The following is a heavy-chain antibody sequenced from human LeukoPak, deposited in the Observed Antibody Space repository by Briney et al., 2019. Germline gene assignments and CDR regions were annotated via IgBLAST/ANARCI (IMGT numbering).Heavy chain of an antibody. CDR3: ARDEQYYYGSGRPSNYYYYYMDV. CDR1: GGTFSSYA. D-gene: IGHD3-10*01. Sequence: SVKVSCKASGGTFSSYAISWVRQAPGQGLEWMGGIIPIFGTANYAQKFQGRVTITADKSTSTAYMELSSLRSEDTAVYYCARDEQYYYGSGRPSNYYYYYMDVWGKGTTVTVSS. V-gene: IGHV1-69*06. J-gene: IGHJ6*03. CDR2: IIPIFGTA.